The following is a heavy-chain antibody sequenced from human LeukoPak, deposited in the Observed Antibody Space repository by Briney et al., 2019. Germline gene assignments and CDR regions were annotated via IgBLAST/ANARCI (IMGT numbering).Heavy chain of an antibody. CDR1: GGSISSSSYY. CDR2: IYYSGST. D-gene: IGHD2-2*01. J-gene: IGHJ4*02. V-gene: IGHV4-39*01. Sequence: TSETLSLTCTVSGGSISSSSYYWGWIRQPPGKGLEWIGSIYYSGSTYYNPSLKSRATISVDTSKNQFSLKLSSVTAADTAVYYCARHVGYCSSTSCYILHFDYWGQGTLVTASS. CDR3: ARHVGYCSSTSCYILHFDY.